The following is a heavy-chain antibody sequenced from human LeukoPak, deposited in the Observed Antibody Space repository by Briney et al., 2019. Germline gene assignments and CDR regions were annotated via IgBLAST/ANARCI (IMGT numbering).Heavy chain of an antibody. J-gene: IGHJ5*02. Sequence: SVKVSCKASGGTFSSYAISWVRPAPGQGLEWMGGIIPIFGTANYAQKFQGRVTITADESTSTAYMELSSLRSEDTAVYYCARDLLITTLGKGFDPWGQGTLVTVSS. CDR1: GGTFSSYA. V-gene: IGHV1-69*01. CDR2: IIPIFGTA. D-gene: IGHD5-24*01. CDR3: ARDLLITTLGKGFDP.